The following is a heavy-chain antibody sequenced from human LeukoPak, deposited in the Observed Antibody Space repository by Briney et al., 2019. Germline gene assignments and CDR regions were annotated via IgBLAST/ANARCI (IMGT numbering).Heavy chain of an antibody. CDR1: GGSFSGYY. CDR2: IDHSGST. D-gene: IGHD6-13*01. V-gene: IGHV4-34*01. Sequence: SETLSLTCAVSGGSFSGYYWNWIRQPPGKGLEWIGEIDHSGSTNYNPSLKSRVTISVDTSKNQFSLKLSSVTAADTAVYYCAREVVAAAGTVDYWGQGALVIVSS. J-gene: IGHJ4*02. CDR3: AREVVAAAGTVDY.